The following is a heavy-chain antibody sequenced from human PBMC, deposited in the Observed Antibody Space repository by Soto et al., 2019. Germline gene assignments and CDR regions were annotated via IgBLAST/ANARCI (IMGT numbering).Heavy chain of an antibody. D-gene: IGHD6-13*01. V-gene: IGHV4-4*02. J-gene: IGHJ4*02. CDR2: INHRGSA. CDR1: GASVSSTYW. CDR3: ARYNAASGTYYFDY. Sequence: SETLSLTCAVSGASVSSTYWWSWVRQPPGKGPEWIGEINHRGSANYNPSLKSRVTISVDISKSQFSLRLTSVTAADTAVYYCARYNAASGTYYFDYWGQGALVT.